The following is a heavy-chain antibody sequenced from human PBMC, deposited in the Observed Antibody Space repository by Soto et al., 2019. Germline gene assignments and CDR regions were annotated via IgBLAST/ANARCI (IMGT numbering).Heavy chain of an antibody. CDR2: IYWDDDK. CDR1: GFSLSTSGVG. D-gene: IGHD3-10*01. Sequence: QITLKESGPTLVKPTQTLTLTCTFSGFSLSTSGVGVGWIRQPPGKALEWLAFIYWDDDKRYSPSLKSSLTITKDTSKNQVVLIMTNMDPMDTATYYCAHMAEESYYGSGVGAFDIWGQGTMVTVSS. J-gene: IGHJ3*02. V-gene: IGHV2-5*02. CDR3: AHMAEESYYGSGVGAFDI.